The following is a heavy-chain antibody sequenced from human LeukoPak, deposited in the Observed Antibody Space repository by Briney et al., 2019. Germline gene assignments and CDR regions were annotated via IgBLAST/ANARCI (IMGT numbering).Heavy chain of an antibody. V-gene: IGHV4-61*02. CDR3: ARYVGATGFFDY. J-gene: IGHJ4*02. CDR2: IYTSGST. D-gene: IGHD1-26*01. CDR1: GGSISSGSYY. Sequence: PSQTLSLTCTVSGGSISSGSYYWSWIRQPAGKGLEWIGRIYTSGSTNYNPSLKSRVTISVDTSKNQFSLKLSSVTAADTAVYYCARYVGATGFFDYWGQGTLVTVSS.